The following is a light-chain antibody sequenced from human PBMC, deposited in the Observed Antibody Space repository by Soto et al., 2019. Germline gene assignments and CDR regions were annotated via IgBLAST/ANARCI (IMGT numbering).Light chain of an antibody. J-gene: IGLJ3*02. V-gene: IGLV1-44*01. CDR1: NSNIGSNN. Sequence: QAVLTQPASASGTPGQRITISCSGSNSNIGSNNVNWYQQFTGTAPKVLIYNKSQRPSGVPDRFSGSKSGTSASLAISGLQAEDEADYYCASWDDTMNGWVFGGGTKVTVL. CDR3: ASWDDTMNGWV. CDR2: NKS.